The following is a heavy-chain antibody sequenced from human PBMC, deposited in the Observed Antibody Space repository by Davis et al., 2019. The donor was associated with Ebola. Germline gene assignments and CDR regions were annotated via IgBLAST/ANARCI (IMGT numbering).Heavy chain of an antibody. CDR3: ARDGRNYDIDY. CDR2: IRSGGTNK. Sequence: GGSLTLSCAASGFTFRCYGLHWVRQAPGKASERVAFIRSGGTNKNYADSVKGRFTISRDDSRNILYMQMNSLRAEDTAVYFCARDGRNYDIDYWGRGTLVTVSS. J-gene: IGHJ4*02. D-gene: IGHD3-16*01. CDR1: GFTFRCYG. V-gene: IGHV3-30*02.